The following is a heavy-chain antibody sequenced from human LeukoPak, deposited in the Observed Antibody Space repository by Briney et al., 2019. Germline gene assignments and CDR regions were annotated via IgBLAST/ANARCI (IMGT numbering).Heavy chain of an antibody. CDR2: INPSGGST. Sequence: ASVKVSCKASGYTFTSYGISWVRQAPGQGLEWMGIINPSGGSTSYAQKFQGRVTMTRDMSTSTVYMELSSLRSEDTAVYYCAREGLGSGAYGGIDYWGQGTLVTVPS. J-gene: IGHJ4*02. CDR1: GYTFTSYG. CDR3: AREGLGSGAYGGIDY. V-gene: IGHV1-46*01. D-gene: IGHD1-26*01.